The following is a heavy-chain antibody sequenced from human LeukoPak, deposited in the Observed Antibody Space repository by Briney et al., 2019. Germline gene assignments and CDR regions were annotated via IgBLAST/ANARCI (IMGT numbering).Heavy chain of an antibody. D-gene: IGHD5-12*01. V-gene: IGHV1-8*01. CDR3: ARDPYSGYAGIDY. J-gene: IGHJ4*02. Sequence: ASVKVSCKASGYSFSNNDINWVRQTTGQGLEWMGWMSPNSGNTGYAQKFQGRVTMTRDTSTSTVYMELSSLRSEDTAVYYCARDPYSGYAGIDYWGQGTLVTVSS. CDR1: GYSFSNND. CDR2: MSPNSGNT.